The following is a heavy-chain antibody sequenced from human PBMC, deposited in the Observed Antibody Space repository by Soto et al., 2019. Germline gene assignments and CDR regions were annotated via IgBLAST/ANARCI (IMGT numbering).Heavy chain of an antibody. D-gene: IGHD3-3*01. V-gene: IGHV3-23*01. CDR2: ISGSGGST. Sequence: GGSLRLSCAASGFTFSSYAMSWVRQAPGKGLEWVSAISGSGGSTYYADSVKGRFTISRDNSKNTLYLQMNSLRAEDTAVYYCAKEYLTLSIHYYYYYGMDVWGQGTTVTVSS. CDR1: GFTFSSYA. J-gene: IGHJ6*02. CDR3: AKEYLTLSIHYYYYYGMDV.